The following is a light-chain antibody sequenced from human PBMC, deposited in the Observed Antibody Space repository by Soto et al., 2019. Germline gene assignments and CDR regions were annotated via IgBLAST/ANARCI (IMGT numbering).Light chain of an antibody. CDR3: CSYAGHSPIL. J-gene: IGLJ1*01. CDR1: SADVGGYNL. V-gene: IGLV2-23*01. Sequence: QSALTQPASVSGSPGQSITISCTGTSADVGGYNLVSWYQQYPGKAPKFIIYEDNKRPSGVSDRFSGSKSGNTASLTISGLHTDDEADYYCCSYAGHSPILFGSGTKVTVL. CDR2: EDN.